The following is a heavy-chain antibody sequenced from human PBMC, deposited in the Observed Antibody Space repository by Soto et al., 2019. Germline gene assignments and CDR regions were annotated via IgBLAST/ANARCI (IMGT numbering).Heavy chain of an antibody. J-gene: IGHJ6*03. CDR1: GFTFSSYG. Sequence: QVQVVESGGGVDQPGRSLRLTCDVSGFTFSSYGMHWVRQAPGKGLEWVALIWSSGTNKYYADSVKGRFTISRDNSKNTLYLEMNSLRAEDTAVYYCARDRTANHYMDVWGKGTTVTVSS. V-gene: IGHV3-33*01. D-gene: IGHD2-21*02. CDR3: ARDRTANHYMDV. CDR2: IWSSGTNK.